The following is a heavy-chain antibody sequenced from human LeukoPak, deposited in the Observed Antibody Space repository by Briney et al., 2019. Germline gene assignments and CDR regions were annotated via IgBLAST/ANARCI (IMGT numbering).Heavy chain of an antibody. CDR2: IGTEADP. V-gene: IGHV3-13*04. J-gene: IGHJ4*02. D-gene: IGHD4-17*01. Sequence: GGSLRLSCAASGFKFSNSDMHWVRQSAGRGLEWVSTIGTEADPFYPGSVKGRFTISRDNAKNTLYLQMNSLRAEDTAVYYCARDFHGDHDYWGQGTLVTVSS. CDR3: ARDFHGDHDY. CDR1: GFKFSNSD.